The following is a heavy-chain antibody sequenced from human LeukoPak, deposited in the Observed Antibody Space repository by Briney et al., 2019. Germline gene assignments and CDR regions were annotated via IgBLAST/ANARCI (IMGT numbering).Heavy chain of an antibody. D-gene: IGHD5-24*01. CDR1: GGTISSGSYY. J-gene: IGHJ4*02. Sequence: SETLSLTCTVSGGTISSGSYYWSWIRQPDGKGLEWIGSIYTSGSTNYNPSLKSRVTISVDTSKNQFSLKLSSVTAADTAVYYCATGRWLQLPFDYWGQGTLVTVSS. V-gene: IGHV4-61*02. CDR3: ATGRWLQLPFDY. CDR2: IYTSGST.